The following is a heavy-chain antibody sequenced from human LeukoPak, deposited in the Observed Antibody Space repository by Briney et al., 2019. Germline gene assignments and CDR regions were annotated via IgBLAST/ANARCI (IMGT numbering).Heavy chain of an antibody. CDR3: ARPGYYYDSSGYYYASPLYFDY. CDR1: GFTFSSYG. V-gene: IGHV3-30*03. J-gene: IGHJ4*02. D-gene: IGHD3-22*01. CDR2: ISYDGSNK. Sequence: GGSLRLSCAASGFTFSSYGMHWVRQAPGKGLEWVAVISYDGSNKYYADSVKGRFTISRDNSKNTLYLQMNSLRAEDTAVYYCARPGYYYDSSGYYYASPLYFDYWGQGTLVTVSS.